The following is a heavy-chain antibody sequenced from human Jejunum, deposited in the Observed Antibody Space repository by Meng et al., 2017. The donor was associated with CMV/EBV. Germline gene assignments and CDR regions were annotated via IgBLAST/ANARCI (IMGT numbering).Heavy chain of an antibody. Sequence: SGASINPDIDDWDWSSQPPGKGLAWIGNVHYTGRTLYSPALRGRLTISVDTSSNQFSLKLSSVTAADTAVYYCARHMSDPESDPFDPWGQGILVTVSS. V-gene: IGHV4-39*01. D-gene: IGHD2/OR15-2a*01. CDR1: GASINPDIDD. CDR2: VHYTGRT. CDR3: ARHMSDPESDPFDP. J-gene: IGHJ5*02.